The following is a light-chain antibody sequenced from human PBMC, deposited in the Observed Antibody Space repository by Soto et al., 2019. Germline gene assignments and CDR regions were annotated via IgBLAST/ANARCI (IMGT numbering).Light chain of an antibody. V-gene: IGKV3-11*01. J-gene: IGKJ5*01. CDR1: QSVSSN. CDR3: QQRSNWPIT. CDR2: GAS. Sequence: VLSQSPVALSLSTGERATLSCRASQSVSSNLAWYQQKPGQAPRLLIYGASTRATGIPARFSGSGSGTDFTLTISSLEPEDFAVYYCQQRSNWPITFGQGTRLEIK.